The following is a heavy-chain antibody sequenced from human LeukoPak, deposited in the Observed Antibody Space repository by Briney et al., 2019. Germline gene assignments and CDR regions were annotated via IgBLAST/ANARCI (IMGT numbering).Heavy chain of an antibody. D-gene: IGHD5-12*01. V-gene: IGHV4-59*01. CDR2: IYYSGST. CDR3: ARAPRGLPNPYFDY. J-gene: IGHJ4*02. Sequence: SEALSLTCTVSAGSISSYYWSWIRQPPGKGLEWIGYIYYSGSTNYNPSLKSRVTISVDTSKNQFSLKLSSVTAADTAVYYCARAPRGLPNPYFDYWGQGTLVTVSS. CDR1: AGSISSYY.